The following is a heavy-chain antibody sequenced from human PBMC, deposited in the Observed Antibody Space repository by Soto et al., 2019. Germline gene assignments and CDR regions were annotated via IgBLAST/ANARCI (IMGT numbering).Heavy chain of an antibody. Sequence: GESLKISCKGSGYSFTSYWIGWVRQMPGKGLEWMGIIYPGDSDTRYSPSFQGQVTISADKSISTAYLQWSSLKASDTAMYYCARNCRGSCYSHDAFDIWGQGTMVPASS. J-gene: IGHJ3*02. CDR3: ARNCRGSCYSHDAFDI. CDR1: GYSFTSYW. D-gene: IGHD2-15*01. V-gene: IGHV5-51*01. CDR2: IYPGDSDT.